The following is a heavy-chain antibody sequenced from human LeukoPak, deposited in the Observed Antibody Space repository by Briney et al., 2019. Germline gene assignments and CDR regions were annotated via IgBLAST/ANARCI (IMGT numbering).Heavy chain of an antibody. CDR1: GLTFTSFT. D-gene: IGHD2-21*02. J-gene: IGHJ4*02. V-gene: IGHV3-23*01. CDR3: TVHWLAYCGGDCYPETAFDY. Sequence: GGTLKSSVDPSGLTFTSFTTPWVRKAPGRGRKRVSAISAIVGGTYYADSVKGRFTISRDNSKNTLYLQMNSLRAEDTAVYYCTVHWLAYCGGDCYPETAFDYWGQGTLVTVSS. CDR2: ISAIVGGT.